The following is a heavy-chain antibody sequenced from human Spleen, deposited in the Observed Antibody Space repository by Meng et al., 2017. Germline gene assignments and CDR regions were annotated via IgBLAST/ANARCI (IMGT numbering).Heavy chain of an antibody. J-gene: IGHJ4*02. CDR2: IYYSGST. Sequence: QLQLQESGPGLVKPSETLSLTCTVSGGSISSSSYYWGWIRQPPGKGLEWIGSIYYSGSTYYNPSLKSRVTMSIDTSKNQFSLKLTSVTAADTAVYYCLRGSGGSVWGQGTLVTVSS. CDR3: LRGSGGSV. V-gene: IGHV4-39*07. D-gene: IGHD3-10*01. CDR1: GGSISSSSYY.